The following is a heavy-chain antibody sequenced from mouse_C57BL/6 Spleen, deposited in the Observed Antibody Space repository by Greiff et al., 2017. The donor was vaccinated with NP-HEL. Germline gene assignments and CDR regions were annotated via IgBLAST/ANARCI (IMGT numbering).Heavy chain of an antibody. CDR2: INYDGSST. D-gene: IGHD1-1*01. CDR3: ARDSHYYGSSYYAMDY. V-gene: IGHV5-16*01. CDR1: GFTFSDYY. Sequence: DVHLVESEGGLVQPGSSMKLSCTASGFTFSDYYMAWVRQVPEKGLEWVANINYDGSSTYYLDSLKSRFIISRDNAKNILYLQMSSLKSEDTATYYCARDSHYYGSSYYAMDYWGQGTSVTVSS. J-gene: IGHJ4*01.